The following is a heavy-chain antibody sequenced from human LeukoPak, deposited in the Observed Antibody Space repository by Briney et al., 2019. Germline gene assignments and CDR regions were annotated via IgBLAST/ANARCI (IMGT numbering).Heavy chain of an antibody. D-gene: IGHD3-22*01. CDR1: GGTFSSYA. CDR3: ARVHSSGSYFDY. CDR2: IIPIFGTA. J-gene: IGHJ4*02. V-gene: IGHV1-69*13. Sequence: SVKVSCKASGGTFSSYAISWVRQAPGQGLEWMGGIIPIFGTANYAQKFQGRVTITADGSTSTAYMELSSLRSEDTAVYYCARVHSSGSYFDYWSQGTLVTVSS.